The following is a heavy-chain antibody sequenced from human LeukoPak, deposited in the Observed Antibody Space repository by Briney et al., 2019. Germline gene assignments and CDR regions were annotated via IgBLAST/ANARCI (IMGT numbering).Heavy chain of an antibody. D-gene: IGHD3-3*01. CDR3: ARADRFLEVLPFDY. CDR2: MSYDGSNK. J-gene: IGHJ4*02. Sequence: GRSLRLSCAASGFTFSTYGMHWVRQGPGKGLEWVAIMSYDGSNKYYADSVKGRFTISRDNSKNTLYLQMNSLRAEDTAVYYCARADRFLEVLPFDYWGQGNLVTGPS. V-gene: IGHV3-30*05. CDR1: GFTFSTYG.